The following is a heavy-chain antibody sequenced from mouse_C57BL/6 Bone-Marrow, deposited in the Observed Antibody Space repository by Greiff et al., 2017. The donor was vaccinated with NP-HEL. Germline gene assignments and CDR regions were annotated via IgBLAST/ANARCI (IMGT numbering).Heavy chain of an antibody. CDR3: ARGGGLDY. J-gene: IGHJ2*01. V-gene: IGHV1-42*01. CDR2: INPSTGGT. Sequence: VQLKESGPELVKPGASVKISCKASGYSFTGYYMNWVKQSPEKSLEWIGEINPSTGGTTYNQKFKAKATLTVDKSSSTAYMQLKSLTSEDSAVYYCARGGGLDYWGQGTTLTVSS. CDR1: GYSFTGYY.